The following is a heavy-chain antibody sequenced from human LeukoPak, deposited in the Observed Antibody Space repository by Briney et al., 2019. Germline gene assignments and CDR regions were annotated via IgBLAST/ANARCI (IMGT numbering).Heavy chain of an antibody. D-gene: IGHD5/OR15-5a*01. CDR1: GFIFSDYY. J-gene: IGHJ4*02. Sequence: GGSLRLSGAASGFIFSDYYMSWIRQAPGKGLEWISYISSSSSYTNYVDSVKGRFTISRDNAKNSLYPQMNSLRAEDTAVYYCARAVSVSSYYFDCWGQGALVTVSS. V-gene: IGHV3-11*05. CDR3: ARAVSVSSYYFDC. CDR2: ISSSSSYT.